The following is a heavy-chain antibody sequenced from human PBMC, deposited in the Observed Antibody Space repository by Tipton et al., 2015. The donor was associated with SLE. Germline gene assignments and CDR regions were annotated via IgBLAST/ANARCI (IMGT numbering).Heavy chain of an antibody. CDR3: AATLTAVPGTVYYGMDV. D-gene: IGHD6-19*01. Sequence: QSGPEVKKPGTSVRVSCKASGFTFSSSAMQWVRQARGQRLERIGWIVVGSGLTTYAQKFQERVTITSDMSTTTVYLELSSLGSEDTAMYYCAATLTAVPGTVYYGMDVWGHGTTVTVSS. V-gene: IGHV1-58*02. CDR1: GFTFSSSA. CDR2: IVVGSGLT. J-gene: IGHJ6*02.